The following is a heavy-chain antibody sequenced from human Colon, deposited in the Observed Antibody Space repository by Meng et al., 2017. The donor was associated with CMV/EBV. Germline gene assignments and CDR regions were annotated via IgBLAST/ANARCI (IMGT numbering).Heavy chain of an antibody. J-gene: IGHJ6*02. D-gene: IGHD2-15*01. Sequence: SETLSLTCIVSGGSISGYDYYWSWIRQPPGKGLEWLGYIYYNGNTYYNPSLKSRLNISVDTSKNQFSLKLNSVTAADTAVYYCARDRGSSHYYHGLDVWGQGTTVTVSS. CDR3: ARDRGSSHYYHGLDV. CDR2: IYYNGNT. V-gene: IGHV4-30-4*08. CDR1: GGSISGYDYY.